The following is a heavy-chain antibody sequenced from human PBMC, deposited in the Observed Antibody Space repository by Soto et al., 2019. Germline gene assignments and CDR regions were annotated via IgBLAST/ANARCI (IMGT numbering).Heavy chain of an antibody. CDR1: GFSLSEDY. CDR2: SRNKTKSYTT. Sequence: PGGSLRLSCAVSGFSLSEDYMDWVRQAPGKGLEWVSRSRNKTKSYTTDYGASVKGRFTISRDDSKNSLYLQMNSLKTEDTAVYYCTRATDWGWGQGTLVTVSS. CDR3: TRATDWG. V-gene: IGHV3-72*01. D-gene: IGHD1-1*01. J-gene: IGHJ4*02.